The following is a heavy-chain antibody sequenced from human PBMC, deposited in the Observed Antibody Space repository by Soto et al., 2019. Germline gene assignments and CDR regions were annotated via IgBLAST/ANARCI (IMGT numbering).Heavy chain of an antibody. D-gene: IGHD4-17*01. CDR2: IYYSGST. J-gene: IGHJ4*02. CDR1: GGSISSSSYY. Sequence: SETLSLTCTVSGGSISSSSYYWGWIRQPPGKGLEWIGSIYYSGSTYYNPSLKSRVTISVDTSKNQFSLKLSSVTAADTAVYYCARPVPSATTEFRFDYWGQGTLVTVSS. CDR3: ARPVPSATTEFRFDY. V-gene: IGHV4-39*01.